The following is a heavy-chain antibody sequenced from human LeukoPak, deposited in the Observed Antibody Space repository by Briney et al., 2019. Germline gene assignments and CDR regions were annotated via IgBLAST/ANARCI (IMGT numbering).Heavy chain of an antibody. Sequence: SETLSLTCAVYGGSFSGYYWSWIRQPPGKGLEWIGEINHSGSTNYNPSLKSRVTISVDTSKNQFSLKLSSVTAADTAVYYCARGGYGVPYYMDVWGKGTTVTVSS. D-gene: IGHD5-18*01. CDR1: GGSFSGYY. CDR3: ARGGYGVPYYMDV. J-gene: IGHJ6*03. CDR2: INHSGST. V-gene: IGHV4-34*01.